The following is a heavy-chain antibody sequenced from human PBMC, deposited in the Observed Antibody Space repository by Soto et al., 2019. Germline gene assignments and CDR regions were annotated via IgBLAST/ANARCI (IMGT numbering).Heavy chain of an antibody. V-gene: IGHV3-74*01. D-gene: IGHD2-21*01. CDR3: AIGGGDYNYFDH. Sequence: EVQLVESGGGLVQPGGSLSLSCAASGFLFSTYWMFWVRQVPRKGLLWVSRIKSDGSSTSYADSVKGRFTISRDNTKITPYLQMTSLRAEDTAVYYCAIGGGDYNYFDHWGQGILVTVSS. CDR1: GFLFSTYW. CDR2: IKSDGSST. J-gene: IGHJ4*02.